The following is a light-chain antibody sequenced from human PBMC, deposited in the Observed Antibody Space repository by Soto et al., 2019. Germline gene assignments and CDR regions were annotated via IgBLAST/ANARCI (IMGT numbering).Light chain of an antibody. CDR3: QQFGSSWWT. CDR2: STS. CDR1: QSLSSIY. V-gene: IGKV3-20*01. J-gene: IGKJ1*01. Sequence: EIVLTQSPGTLSLSPGERGTLSCRASQSLSSIYLAWYQQKPGQAPRLLIYSTSMRATGIPDRFTGSGSGTDFTLTISRVEPADSAMYYCQQFGSSWWTFAQGTKVDIK.